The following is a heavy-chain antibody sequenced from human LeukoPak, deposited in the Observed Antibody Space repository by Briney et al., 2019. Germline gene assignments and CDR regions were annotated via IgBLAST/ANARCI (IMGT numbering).Heavy chain of an antibody. Sequence: GGSLRLSCAASGFTFSKYWMSWVRLAPGKGLEWVANIKQDGSEKFYVDSVKGRFTISRDNAKNSLYLQMNSLRAEDTAVYYCAKPPEVGATVGYFDYWGREPWSPSPQ. V-gene: IGHV3-7*02. D-gene: IGHD1-26*01. J-gene: IGHJ4*02. CDR2: IKQDGSEK. CDR3: AKPPEVGATVGYFDY. CDR1: GFTFSKYW.